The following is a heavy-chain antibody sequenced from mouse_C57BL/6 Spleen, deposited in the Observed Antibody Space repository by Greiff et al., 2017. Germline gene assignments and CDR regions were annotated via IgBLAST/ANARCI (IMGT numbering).Heavy chain of an antibody. CDR2: IDPSDSYT. D-gene: IGHD2-14*01. CDR3: ARGEPVYDFDY. CDR1: GYTFTSYW. V-gene: IGHV1-69*01. Sequence: QVQLQQPGAELVMPGASVKLSCKASGYTFTSYWMHWVKQRPGQGLEWIGEIDPSDSYTNYNQKFKGKATLTVDKSSSTAYMQLSSLTSEDSAVYYCARGEPVYDFDYWGQGTTLTVSS. J-gene: IGHJ2*01.